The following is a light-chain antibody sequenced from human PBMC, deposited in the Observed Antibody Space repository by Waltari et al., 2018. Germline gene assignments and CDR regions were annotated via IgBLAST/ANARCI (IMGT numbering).Light chain of an antibody. J-gene: IGKJ4*01. V-gene: IGKV4-1*01. CDR2: WAS. CDR3: QQYYNTPLT. CDR1: QSLLFTSNNKNY. Sequence: DIVMTQSPDSLAVSLGERATINCRSSQSLLFTSNNKNYLSWYQKKAGQPPRLLLYWASTRESGVPDRFSGGGSGTEFTLSISSLQAEDVADYYCQQYYNTPLTFGGRTKVDI.